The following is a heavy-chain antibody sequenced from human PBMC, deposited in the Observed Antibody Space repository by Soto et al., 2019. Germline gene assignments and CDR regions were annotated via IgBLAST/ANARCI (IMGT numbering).Heavy chain of an antibody. Sequence: GASVKVSCKASGYTFTSYYMHWVRQAPGQGLEWMGIINPSGGSTSYAQKFQGRVTMTRDMSTSTVYMELSSLRSEDTAVYYCARDHYYYDSSGYLAYYYYGMDVWGQGTTVTVSS. CDR3: ARDHYYYDSSGYLAYYYYGMDV. CDR1: GYTFTSYY. D-gene: IGHD3-22*01. V-gene: IGHV1-46*01. J-gene: IGHJ6*02. CDR2: INPSGGST.